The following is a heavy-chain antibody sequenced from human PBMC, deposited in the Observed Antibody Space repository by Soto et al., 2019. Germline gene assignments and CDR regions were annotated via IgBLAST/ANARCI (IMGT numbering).Heavy chain of an antibody. CDR2: IYYSGST. Sequence: SETLSLTCTVSGGSISSYYWSWIRQPPGKGLEWIGFIYYSGSTNYNPSLKSRVTISVDTSKNQFSLKLSSVTAADTAVYYCARSRYSGYDSVDYWAQGTLVPVSS. CDR1: GGSISSYY. D-gene: IGHD5-12*01. V-gene: IGHV4-59*01. CDR3: ARSRYSGYDSVDY. J-gene: IGHJ4*02.